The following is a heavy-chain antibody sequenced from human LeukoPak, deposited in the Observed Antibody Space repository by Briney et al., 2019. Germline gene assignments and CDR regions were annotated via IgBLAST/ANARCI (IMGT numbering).Heavy chain of an antibody. V-gene: IGHV3-7*01. CDR3: ARRGYSSGWNRFDY. CDR1: GFTFSSRDW. J-gene: IGHJ4*02. Sequence: GGSLRLSCVASGFTFSSRDWMTWVRQAPGKGLEWVANIKQDGSEKNYVDSVKGRFTISRDNAKNSVDLQMNSLRAEDTAVYYCARRGYSSGWNRFDYWGQGTLVTVSS. CDR2: IKQDGSEK. D-gene: IGHD6-25*01.